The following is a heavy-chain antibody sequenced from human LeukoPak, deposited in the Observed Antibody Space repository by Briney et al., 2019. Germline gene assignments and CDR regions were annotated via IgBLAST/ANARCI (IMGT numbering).Heavy chain of an antibody. CDR2: INHSGGT. J-gene: IGHJ4*02. V-gene: IGHV4-34*01. CDR3: ARVSDIMISFGGGISYFDF. Sequence: SETLSLTCALYGRSFSDYYWTWIRQPPGKGMEWIGEINHSGGTDYNPSLRSRVTISVDTSKKHLSLQLSSVAAADTGVYYCARVSDIMISFGGGISYFDFWAQGTLGTVSS. D-gene: IGHD3-16*02. CDR1: GRSFSDYY.